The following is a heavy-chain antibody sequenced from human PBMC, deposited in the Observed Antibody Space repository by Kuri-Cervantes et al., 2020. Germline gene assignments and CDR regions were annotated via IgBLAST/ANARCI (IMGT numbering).Heavy chain of an antibody. D-gene: IGHD3-3*02. CDR3: AREFRGISHH. CDR1: GFTFSSYN. Sequence: GGSLRLSCVASGFTFSSYNMNWVRQAPGKGLEWVANIKQDGSEKYYVDSVKGRFTISRDNAKNSLYLQMNSLRAEDTAVYYCAREFRGISHHWGQGTLVTVSS. V-gene: IGHV3-7*01. CDR2: IKQDGSEK. J-gene: IGHJ5*02.